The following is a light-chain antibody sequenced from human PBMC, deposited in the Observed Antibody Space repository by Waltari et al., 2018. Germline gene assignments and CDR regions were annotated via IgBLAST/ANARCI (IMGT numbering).Light chain of an antibody. CDR1: QSVSSY. CDR2: DAS. CDR3: QQRSNWRPT. V-gene: IGKV3-11*01. J-gene: IGKJ4*01. Sequence: EIVLTQSQATLSLSPGERATLSCRASQSVSSYLAWYQQKPGQAPRLLIYDASNRATGIPARFSGSGSGTDFTLTISSLEPEDFAVYYCQQRSNWRPTFGGGTKVEIK.